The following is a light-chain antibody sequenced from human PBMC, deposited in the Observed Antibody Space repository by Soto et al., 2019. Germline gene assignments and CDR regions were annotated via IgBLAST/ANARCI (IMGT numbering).Light chain of an antibody. CDR2: GAS. J-gene: IGKJ3*01. CDR3: QQYNDWPLS. Sequence: EIVLTQSPGTLSLSPGERAALSCRTSQSINSNLAWYQQKPGRAPSLLIYGASTRATGIPARFSGSGSGTEFTLTISRLQSEDFAVYYCQQYNDWPLSFGPGTKVDIK. CDR1: QSINSN. V-gene: IGKV3-15*01.